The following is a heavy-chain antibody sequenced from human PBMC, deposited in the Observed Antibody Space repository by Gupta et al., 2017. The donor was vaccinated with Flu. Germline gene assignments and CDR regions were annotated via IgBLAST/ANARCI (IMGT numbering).Heavy chain of an antibody. Sequence: VRQAPGKGLEWVSSISSSGRYIYYGDSVKGRFTISRDKAENSLYLQMNSLRAEDTAVYYCARGGAYEVGFDYWGQGSLVTVSS. CDR2: ISSSGRYI. CDR3: ARGGAYEVGFDY. V-gene: IGHV3-21*01. J-gene: IGHJ4*02. D-gene: IGHD3-16*01.